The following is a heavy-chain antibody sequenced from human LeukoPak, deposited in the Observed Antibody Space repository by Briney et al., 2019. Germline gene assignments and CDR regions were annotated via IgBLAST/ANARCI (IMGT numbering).Heavy chain of an antibody. CDR2: ISGSGGST. CDR1: GFTFSSYA. CDR3: AKASGDYEYYYYYGMDV. V-gene: IGHV3-23*01. D-gene: IGHD4-17*01. Sequence: GGSLRLSCAASGFTFSSYAMSWVRQAPGKGLEWVSAISGSGGSTYYADSGKGRFSISRDNSKNTLYLQMNSLRAEDTAVYYCAKASGDYEYYYYYGMDVWGQGTTVTVSS. J-gene: IGHJ6*02.